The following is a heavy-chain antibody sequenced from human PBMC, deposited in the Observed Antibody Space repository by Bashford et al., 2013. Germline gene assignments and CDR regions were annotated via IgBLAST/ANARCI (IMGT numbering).Heavy chain of an antibody. D-gene: IGHD5-12*01. V-gene: IGHV1-69*04. Sequence: VASVKVSCKASGGTFSSYAISWVRQAPGQGLEWMGRIIPILGIANYAQKFQGRVTITADKSTSTAYMELSSLRSEDTAVYYCARVLYSGYDYYFDYWGQGTLVTVSS. CDR1: GGTFSSYA. J-gene: IGHJ4*02. CDR3: ARVLYSGYDYYFDY. CDR2: IIPILGIA.